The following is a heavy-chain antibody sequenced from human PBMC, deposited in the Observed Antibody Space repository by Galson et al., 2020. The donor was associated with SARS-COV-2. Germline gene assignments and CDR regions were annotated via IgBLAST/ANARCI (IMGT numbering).Heavy chain of an antibody. CDR1: GYSFTSYW. CDR2: IYPGDSDT. D-gene: IGHD3-22*01. J-gene: IGHJ6*02. CDR3: ARHRGDYYDSSGYYYYYYGMDV. Sequence: GESLKISCKGSGYSFTSYWIGWVRQMPGKGLEWMGIIYPGDSDTRYSQSFQGQVTISADKSISTAYLQWSSLKASDTAMYYCARHRGDYYDSSGYYYYYYGMDVWGQGTTVTVSS. V-gene: IGHV5-51*01.